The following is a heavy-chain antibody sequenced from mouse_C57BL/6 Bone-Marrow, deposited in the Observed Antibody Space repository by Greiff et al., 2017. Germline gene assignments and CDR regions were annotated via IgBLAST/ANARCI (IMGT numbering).Heavy chain of an antibody. CDR3: AKGIYYGVLNYFDY. Sequence: VQLQQSGPGLVQPSQSLSITCTVSGFSLTSYGVHWVRQPPGKGLEWLGVIWSGGSTDYNAAFISRLSISKDNSKSQVFFKMNSLQADDTAIYYCAKGIYYGVLNYFDYGGQGTTLTVSS. CDR2: IWSGGST. J-gene: IGHJ2*01. CDR1: GFSLTSYG. D-gene: IGHD2-1*01. V-gene: IGHV2-4*01.